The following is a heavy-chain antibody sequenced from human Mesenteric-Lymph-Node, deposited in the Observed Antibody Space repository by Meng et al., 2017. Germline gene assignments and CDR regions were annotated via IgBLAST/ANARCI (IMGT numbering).Heavy chain of an antibody. Sequence: QVQLVESGGGVVQPGRSLRLPCAASGFTFGTYGMHWVRQAPGKGLEWVAVIWYDGTDKFYGDSVKGRFTISRDNSKNTLFLQMNSLTVDDTAVYYCARADDNWIIIEYWGQGTLVTVSS. V-gene: IGHV3-33*01. CDR2: IWYDGTDK. D-gene: IGHD1-20*01. CDR3: ARADDNWIIIEY. J-gene: IGHJ4*02. CDR1: GFTFGTYG.